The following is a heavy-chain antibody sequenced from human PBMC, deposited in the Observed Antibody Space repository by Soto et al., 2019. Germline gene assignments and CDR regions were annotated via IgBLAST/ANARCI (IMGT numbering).Heavy chain of an antibody. V-gene: IGHV4-59*01. D-gene: IGHD1-1*01. CDR1: GGSMSRYY. J-gene: IGHJ5*02. CDR2: IHYTGST. Sequence: SETLSLTCTVSGGSMSRYYWTWIRQPPGKGLEWIGNIHYTGSTNYNPSLKSRVTILLGTSTSQFFLKVSSVTAADTAVYYCARDLTISSTDGPLDPWGHGTLVTVSS. CDR3: ARDLTISSTDGPLDP.